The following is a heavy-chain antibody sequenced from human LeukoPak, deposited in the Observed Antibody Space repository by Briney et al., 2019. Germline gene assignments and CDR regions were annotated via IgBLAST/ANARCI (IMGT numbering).Heavy chain of an antibody. V-gene: IGHV3-7*01. D-gene: IGHD3-22*01. CDR1: GFTFSSYW. Sequence: GGSLRLSCAASGFTFSSYWMSWVRQAPGKGLEWVANIKKDGSEKYYVDSVKGRFTISRDNAKTSLYLQMNSLRAEDTAVYYCARHVMYYYDSSGSSGFDPWGQGTLVTVSS. CDR3: ARHVMYYYDSSGSSGFDP. CDR2: IKKDGSEK. J-gene: IGHJ5*02.